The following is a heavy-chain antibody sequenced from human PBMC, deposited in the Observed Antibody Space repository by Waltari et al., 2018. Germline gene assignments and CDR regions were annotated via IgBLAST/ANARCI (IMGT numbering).Heavy chain of an antibody. CDR1: GDSMSENYW. Sequence: QLQLQQSDPGLVKPSESLSLTCGVSGDSMSENYWWSWVRQSPEKGLEWIGQIHRSGRTYYNPSLESRVSVSMDTSNNKFFLKLSSAIAADTAVYYCARDRGRGLYFDSWGQGTLVTVSP. CDR2: IHRSGRT. J-gene: IGHJ4*02. V-gene: IGHV4-4*02. CDR3: ARDRGRGLYFDS. D-gene: IGHD2-15*01.